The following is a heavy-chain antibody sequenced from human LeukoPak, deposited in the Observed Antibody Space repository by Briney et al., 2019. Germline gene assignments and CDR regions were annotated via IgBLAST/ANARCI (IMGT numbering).Heavy chain of an antibody. CDR3: ARGDIVVVPAAPWSYYYGMDV. CDR1: GGSISSYH. J-gene: IGHJ6*02. Sequence: SETLSLTCTVSGGSISSYHWSWIRQPPGKGLEWIGYIYYSGSTNYNPSLKSRVTISVDTSKNQFSLKLSSVTAADTAVYYCARGDIVVVPAAPWSYYYGMDVWGQGTTVTVSS. V-gene: IGHV4-59*01. CDR2: IYYSGST. D-gene: IGHD2-2*01.